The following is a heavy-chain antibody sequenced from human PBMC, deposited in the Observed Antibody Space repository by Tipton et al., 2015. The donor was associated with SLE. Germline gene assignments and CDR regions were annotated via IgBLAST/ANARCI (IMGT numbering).Heavy chain of an antibody. J-gene: IGHJ4*02. CDR2: ISSTSNII. D-gene: IGHD1-26*01. CDR1: GFTFRNYS. CDR3: ARSGSFDY. Sequence: SLRLSCTASGFTFRNYSMSWVRQAPGMGLEWVSYISSTSNIINYADSVKGRFTISRDNAKDSLYLQMNSLRAEDTAVYYCARSGSFDYWGQGTLVTVSS. V-gene: IGHV3-48*01.